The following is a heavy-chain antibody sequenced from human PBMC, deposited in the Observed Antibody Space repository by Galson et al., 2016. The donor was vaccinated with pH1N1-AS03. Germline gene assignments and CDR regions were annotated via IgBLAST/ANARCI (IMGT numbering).Heavy chain of an antibody. CDR1: A. CDR2: VVTSGDT. J-gene: IGHJ4*02. Sequence: AMTWVRQAPGKGLEWVSGVVTSGDTYFADSVKGRFSISRDDSKNTMYLQMDSLGVEDTAIYYCAKDRVYDDSQWVFDYWGQGNPVTVSS. CDR3: AKDRVYDDSQWVFDY. V-gene: IGHV3-23*01. D-gene: IGHD5/OR15-5a*01.